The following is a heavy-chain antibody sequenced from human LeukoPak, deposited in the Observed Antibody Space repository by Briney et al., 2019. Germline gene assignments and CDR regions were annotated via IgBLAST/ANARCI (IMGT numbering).Heavy chain of an antibody. D-gene: IGHD3-22*01. V-gene: IGHV1-18*01. CDR2: ISAYNGNT. J-gene: IGHJ1*01. CDR3: ARIGLEYYYDSSGYSPLGPAEYFQH. Sequence: GASVKVSCKASGYTFTSYGISWVRQAPGQGLEWMGWISAYNGNTNYAQKLQGRVTMTTDTSTSTAYMELSSLRSEDTAVYYCARIGLEYYYDSSGYSPLGPAEYFQHWGQGTLVTVSS. CDR1: GYTFTSYG.